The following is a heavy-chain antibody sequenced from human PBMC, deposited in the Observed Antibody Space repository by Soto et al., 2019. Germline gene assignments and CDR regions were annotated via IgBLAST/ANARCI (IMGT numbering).Heavy chain of an antibody. Sequence: SETLSLTCAVSGGSISSGGYSWSWIRQPPGKGLEWIGYIYHSGSTNYNPSLKSRVTISVDKSKNQFSLKLSSVTAADTAVYYCARRIWFGELLSFDYWGQGTLVTVSS. CDR3: ARRIWFGELLSFDY. V-gene: IGHV4-30-2*01. CDR2: IYHSGST. J-gene: IGHJ4*02. CDR1: GGSISSGGYS. D-gene: IGHD3-10*01.